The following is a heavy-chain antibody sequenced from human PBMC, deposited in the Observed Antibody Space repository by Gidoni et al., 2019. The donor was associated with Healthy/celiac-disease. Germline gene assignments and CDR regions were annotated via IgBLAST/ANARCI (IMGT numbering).Heavy chain of an antibody. D-gene: IGHD3-22*01. CDR1: GGSIRSGGYY. CDR2: IYYSGST. J-gene: IGHJ4*02. Sequence: QVQLQASGPGLVKPSQTLSLTCTVSGGSIRSGGYYWSWIRQHPGKGLEWIGYIYYSGSTYYNPSLKSLVTISVDTSKNQFSLKLSSVTAADTAVYYCARAANNYYDSSGYRVWGQGTLVTVSS. V-gene: IGHV4-31*01. CDR3: ARAANNYYDSSGYRV.